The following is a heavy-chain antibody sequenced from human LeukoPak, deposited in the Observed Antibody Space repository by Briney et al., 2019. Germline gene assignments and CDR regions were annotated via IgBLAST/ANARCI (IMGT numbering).Heavy chain of an antibody. J-gene: IGHJ4*02. Sequence: SETLSLTCTVSGGSVSSGSYYWSWIRQPPGKGLEWIGYIYYSGSTNYNPSLKSRVTISVDTSKNQFSLKLSSVTAADTAVYYCARETAPSRDGYNSYWGQGTLVTVSS. CDR1: GGSVSSGSYY. D-gene: IGHD5-24*01. V-gene: IGHV4-61*01. CDR3: ARETAPSRDGYNSY. CDR2: IYYSGST.